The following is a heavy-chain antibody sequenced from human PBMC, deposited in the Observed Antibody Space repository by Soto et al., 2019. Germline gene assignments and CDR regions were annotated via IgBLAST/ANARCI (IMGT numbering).Heavy chain of an antibody. CDR1: GFTFSSYW. J-gene: IGHJ6*02. D-gene: IGHD2-8*01. CDR3: ARDTFFTYCTNGVCYNYGMDA. V-gene: IGHV3-74*01. Sequence: GSLRLSGAASGFTFSSYWMHWVRQAPGKGLVWVSRINSDGSSTSYADSVKGRFTISRDNAKNTLYLQMNSLRAEDTAVYYCARDTFFTYCTNGVCYNYGMDAWGQGTTVTVSS. CDR2: INSDGSST.